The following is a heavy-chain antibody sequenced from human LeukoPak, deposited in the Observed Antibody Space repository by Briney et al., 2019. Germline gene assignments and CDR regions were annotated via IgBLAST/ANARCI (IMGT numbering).Heavy chain of an antibody. J-gene: IGHJ3*02. CDR1: GFTFSAYG. D-gene: IGHD4-23*01. CDR2: ISGSGGST. Sequence: GGSLRLSCAASGFTFSAYGMSWVRQAPGKGLEWVSAISGSGGSTYYADSVKGRFTISRDNSKNTLYLQMNTLRAEDTAVYYCARDDGGNFNDAFDIWGQGTMVTVSS. V-gene: IGHV3-23*01. CDR3: ARDDGGNFNDAFDI.